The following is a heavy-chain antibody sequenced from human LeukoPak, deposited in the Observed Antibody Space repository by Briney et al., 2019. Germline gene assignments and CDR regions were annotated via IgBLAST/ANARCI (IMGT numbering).Heavy chain of an antibody. Sequence: PGGSLRLSCAASGFTFSSYWMHWVRQAPGKGLVWVSRINSDGSSTSYADSVKGRFTISRDNAKSTLYLQMNSLRAEDTAVYYCASLYTFGWYGVDYWGQGTLVTVSS. CDR2: INSDGSST. CDR1: GFTFSSYW. CDR3: ASLYTFGWYGVDY. J-gene: IGHJ4*02. D-gene: IGHD6-19*01. V-gene: IGHV3-74*01.